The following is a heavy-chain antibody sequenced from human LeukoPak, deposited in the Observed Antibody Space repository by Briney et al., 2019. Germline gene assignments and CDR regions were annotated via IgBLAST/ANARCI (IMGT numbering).Heavy chain of an antibody. J-gene: IGHJ4*02. CDR1: GYTFTSYD. V-gene: IGHV1-18*01. CDR3: AIEGPGELDPTFDY. Sequence: GASVKVSCKASGYTFTSYDINWVRQATGQGLEWMAWISPYNGSTKYAQKFQGRVTMTTDTSTSTAYMELRSLGSDDTAVYYCAIEGPGELDPTFDYWGQGTLVTVSS. D-gene: IGHD1-26*01. CDR2: ISPYNGST.